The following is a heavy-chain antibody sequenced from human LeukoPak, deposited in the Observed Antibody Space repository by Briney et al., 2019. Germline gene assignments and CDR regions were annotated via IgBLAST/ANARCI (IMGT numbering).Heavy chain of an antibody. J-gene: IGHJ4*02. D-gene: IGHD3-3*01. V-gene: IGHV3-23*01. Sequence: GGSLRLYCAASGLTFSSYAMSWVGQAPGKGLEWVSAISGSSGHTYYADSVKGRFTISRDNSKNTLYLQMNSLRAEDTAVYYCAKVGFSEMEWLLYSDHWRQRPLVTVSS. CDR2: ISGSSGHT. CDR1: GLTFSSYA. CDR3: AKVGFSEMEWLLYSDH.